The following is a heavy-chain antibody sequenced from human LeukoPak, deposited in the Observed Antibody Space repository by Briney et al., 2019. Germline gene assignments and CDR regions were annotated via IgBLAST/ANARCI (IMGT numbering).Heavy chain of an antibody. CDR1: GFTFSSYS. Sequence: GGSLRLSCAASGFTFSSYSMNWVRQAPGKGLEWVSGINWNGGSTGYADSVKGRFTISRDNAKNSLYLQMNSLRAEDTALYYCARESGSSSSLDYWGQGTLVTVSS. J-gene: IGHJ4*02. CDR3: ARESGSSSSLDY. V-gene: IGHV3-20*04. CDR2: INWNGGST. D-gene: IGHD1-26*01.